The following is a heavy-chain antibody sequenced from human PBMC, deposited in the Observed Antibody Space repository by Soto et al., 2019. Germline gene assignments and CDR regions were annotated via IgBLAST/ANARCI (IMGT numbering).Heavy chain of an antibody. V-gene: IGHV3-30*18. CDR3: AKDNCISTSCYRLYNWFDP. Sequence: QVQLVESGGGVVQPGRSLRLSCAASGFTFSSYGMHWVRQAPGKGLEWVAVISYGGSNKYYADSVEGRFTISRDNSKNTRYLQMNNLRAEDTAVYYCAKDNCISTSCYRLYNWFDPWGQGTLVTVSS. CDR1: GFTFSSYG. CDR2: ISYGGSNK. J-gene: IGHJ5*02. D-gene: IGHD2-2*01.